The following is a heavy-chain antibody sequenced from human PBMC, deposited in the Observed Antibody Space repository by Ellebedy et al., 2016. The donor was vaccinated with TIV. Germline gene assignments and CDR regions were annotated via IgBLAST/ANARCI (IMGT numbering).Heavy chain of an antibody. D-gene: IGHD6-13*01. CDR1: GYTFTSYG. J-gene: IGHJ4*02. V-gene: IGHV1-18*04. Sequence: AASVKVSCKASGYTFTSYGISWVRQAPGQGLEWMGWISAYNGNTNYAQKLQGRVTMTTDTSTSTAYMELRSLRSDDTAVYYCARARGYSSSWYYFDYWGQGTLVTVSS. CDR3: ARARGYSSSWYYFDY. CDR2: ISAYNGNT.